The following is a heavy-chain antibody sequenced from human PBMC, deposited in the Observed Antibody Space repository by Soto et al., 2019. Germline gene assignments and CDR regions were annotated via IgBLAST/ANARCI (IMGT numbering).Heavy chain of an antibody. Sequence: PGGSLRLSCAASGFTFSNYDMHWVRQAPGKGLEWVAIVSSDGSKKYYADSVKGRFTISRDNSKDTLYLQMNSLRTEDTAVYYCAKAAFLESSGWPYFDYWGQGTLVTVSS. V-gene: IGHV3-30*18. J-gene: IGHJ4*02. CDR1: GFTFSNYD. D-gene: IGHD6-19*01. CDR3: AKAAFLESSGWPYFDY. CDR2: VSSDGSKK.